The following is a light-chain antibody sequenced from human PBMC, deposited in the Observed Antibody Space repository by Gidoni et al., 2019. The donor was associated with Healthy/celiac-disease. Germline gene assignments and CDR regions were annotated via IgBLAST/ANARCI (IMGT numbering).Light chain of an antibody. CDR3: QQSYSTPFT. CDR2: AAS. J-gene: IGKJ4*01. V-gene: IGKV1-39*01. Sequence: IQMPQSPSSLSVSVGDRVTITCRASQSISSYLNWYQQKPGKAPKLPIYAASSLQSGVPSRFSGSGSGTDFTLTISSLQPEDFATYYCQQSYSTPFTFGGGTKVEIK. CDR1: QSISSY.